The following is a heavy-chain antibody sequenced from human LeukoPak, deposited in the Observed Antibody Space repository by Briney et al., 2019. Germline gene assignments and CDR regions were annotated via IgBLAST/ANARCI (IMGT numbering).Heavy chain of an antibody. V-gene: IGHV3-66*01. CDR2: IYSGGST. CDR1: GGSFSGYY. Sequence: ETLSLTCAVYGGSFSGYYWSWIRQPPGKGLEWVSVIYSGGSTYYADSVKGRFTISRDNSKNTLYLQMNSLRAEDTAVYYCAREAPGSSSWYDVWGQGTLVTVSS. J-gene: IGHJ4*02. D-gene: IGHD6-13*01. CDR3: AREAPGSSSWYDV.